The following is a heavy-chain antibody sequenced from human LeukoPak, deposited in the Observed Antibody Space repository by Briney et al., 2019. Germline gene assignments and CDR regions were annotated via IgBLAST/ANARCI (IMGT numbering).Heavy chain of an antibody. D-gene: IGHD3-22*01. V-gene: IGHV4-31*03. CDR3: ARDNYYDSSGYYQHAFDI. CDR1: GGSISSGGYY. CDR2: IYYSGST. Sequence: SETLSLTCTVSGGSISSGGYYWSWIRQHAGKGLEWIGYIYYSGSTYYNPSLKSRVTISVDTSKNQFSLKLSSVTAADTAVYYCARDNYYDSSGYYQHAFDIWGQGTMVTVSS. J-gene: IGHJ3*02.